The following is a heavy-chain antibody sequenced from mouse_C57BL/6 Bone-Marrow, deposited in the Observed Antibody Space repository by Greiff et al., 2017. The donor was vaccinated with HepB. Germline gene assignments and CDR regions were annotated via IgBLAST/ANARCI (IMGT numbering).Heavy chain of an antibody. Sequence: VQLQQSGAELVKPGASVKLSCKASGYTFTSYWMQWVKQRPGQGLEWIGEIDPSDSYTNYNQKFKGKATLTVDTSSSTAYMQLSSLTSEDSAVYYCASYYGSREYYFDYWGQGTTLTVSS. V-gene: IGHV1-50*01. D-gene: IGHD1-1*01. CDR1: GYTFTSYW. J-gene: IGHJ2*01. CDR3: ASYYGSREYYFDY. CDR2: IDPSDSYT.